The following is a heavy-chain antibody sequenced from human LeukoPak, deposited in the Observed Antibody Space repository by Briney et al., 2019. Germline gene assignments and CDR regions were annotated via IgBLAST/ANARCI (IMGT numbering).Heavy chain of an antibody. D-gene: IGHD2/OR15-2a*01. V-gene: IGHV3-7*01. CDR3: AKYLSRAFDC. CDR1: GFNFNNNW. Sequence: AGGSLRLSCVASGFNFNNNWMAWVRQAPGKGPELVAHINHDGRHTGYVDSVKGRFTISRDNAKSSLYLQLNSLRAEDTAMYYCAKYLSRAFDCWGQGSTITVSS. CDR2: INHDGRHT. J-gene: IGHJ4*02.